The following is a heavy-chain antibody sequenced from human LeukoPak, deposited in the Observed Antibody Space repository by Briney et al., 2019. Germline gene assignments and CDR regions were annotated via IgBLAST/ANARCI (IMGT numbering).Heavy chain of an antibody. CDR1: GYTFPSYG. D-gene: IGHD2-21*02. V-gene: IGHV1-18*01. CDR2: ISAYNGNT. CDR3: ARVPYCGGDCYGDAFDI. J-gene: IGHJ3*02. Sequence: ASVKVSCKASGYTFPSYGISWVRQAPGQGLEWMGWISAYNGNTNYAQRLQGRVTMTTDTSTSTAYMELRSLRSDDTAVYYCARVPYCGGDCYGDAFDIWGQGTMVTVSS.